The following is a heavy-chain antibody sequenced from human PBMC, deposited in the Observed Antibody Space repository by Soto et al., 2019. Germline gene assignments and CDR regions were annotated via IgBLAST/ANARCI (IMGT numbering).Heavy chain of an antibody. V-gene: IGHV3-23*01. J-gene: IGHJ2*01. Sequence: EVQLLESGGGLVQPGGSLRLSCAASGFSFSSYAMCWARQAPGKGLEWVSTISGSGGSTYYADSVKGRFTISRDNSKNTLYLQMHSLRAEDTAVYYCANQISAAGNWYFDLWGRGTLVTVSS. D-gene: IGHD6-13*01. CDR3: ANQISAAGNWYFDL. CDR1: GFSFSSYA. CDR2: ISGSGGST.